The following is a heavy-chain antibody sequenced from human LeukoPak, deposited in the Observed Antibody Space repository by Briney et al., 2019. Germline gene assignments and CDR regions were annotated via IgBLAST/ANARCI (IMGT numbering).Heavy chain of an antibody. V-gene: IGHV4-34*01. J-gene: IGHJ5*02. D-gene: IGHD3-10*01. CDR3: ARKEGYGSGPGNWFDP. CDR1: GGSFSGYY. CDR2: INHSGST. Sequence: SETLSLTCAVYGGSFSGYYWSWIRQPPGKGPEWIGEINHSGSTNYNPSLKSRVTISVDTSKNQFSLKLSSVTAADTAVYYCARKEGYGSGPGNWFDPWGQGTLVTVSS.